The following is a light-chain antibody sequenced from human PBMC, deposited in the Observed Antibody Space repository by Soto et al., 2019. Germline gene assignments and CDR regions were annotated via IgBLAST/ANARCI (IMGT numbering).Light chain of an antibody. Sequence: QSVLTQPPSASGTPGQRVTISCSGSRSNIGSKTLNWYQQVPGSAPKLLIYTTNQRPSGVPDRFSASKSGTSASLAISGLQSEDEADYYCAAWNDSLNGVVFGGVTKLTVL. CDR2: TTN. CDR1: RSNIGSKT. J-gene: IGLJ2*01. V-gene: IGLV1-44*01. CDR3: AAWNDSLNGVV.